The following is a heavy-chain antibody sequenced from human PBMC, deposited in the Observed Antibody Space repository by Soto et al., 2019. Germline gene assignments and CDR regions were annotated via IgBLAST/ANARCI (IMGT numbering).Heavy chain of an antibody. Sequence: PSETLSLTCSVFGDSISVTGYYWAWIRQPLGKGMEWIGDIRYTGTAYYNPSLKGRVTMSVDTSNNQFSLKLSSVTAADTAVYYCARDVVVPAAAPIYYYYYGMDVWGQGTTVTVSS. J-gene: IGHJ6*02. CDR2: IRYTGTA. V-gene: IGHV4-39*07. CDR3: ARDVVVPAAAPIYYYYYGMDV. CDR1: GDSISVTGYY. D-gene: IGHD2-2*01.